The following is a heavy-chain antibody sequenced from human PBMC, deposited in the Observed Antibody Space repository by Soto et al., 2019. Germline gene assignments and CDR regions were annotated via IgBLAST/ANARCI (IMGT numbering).Heavy chain of an antibody. D-gene: IGHD6-19*01. CDR1: GYTFTSYA. CDR3: ARIYSSGWTRPPYDY. CDR2: INAGNGNT. J-gene: IGHJ4*02. Sequence: ASVKVSCKASGYTFTSYAMHWVRQAPGQRLEWMGWINAGNGNTKYPQKFQGRVTITRDTSASTAYMELSSLRSEDTAVYYCARIYSSGWTRPPYDYWGQGTLVTVSS. V-gene: IGHV1-3*01.